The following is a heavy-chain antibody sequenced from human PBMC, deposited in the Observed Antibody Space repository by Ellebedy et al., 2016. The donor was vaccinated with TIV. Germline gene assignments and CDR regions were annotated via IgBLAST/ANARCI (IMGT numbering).Heavy chain of an antibody. J-gene: IGHJ4*02. CDR3: ASMVPFDY. CDR1: GFTFRNFW. V-gene: IGHV3-7*02. Sequence: GESLKISCAASGFTFRNFWMSWVRQAPGKGLEWVANIKEDGSEKFYLDSVKGRFTISRDNAKNTLYLQMNSLRAEDTAVYYCASMVPFDYWGQGTLVTVSS. CDR2: IKEDGSEK. D-gene: IGHD3-10*01.